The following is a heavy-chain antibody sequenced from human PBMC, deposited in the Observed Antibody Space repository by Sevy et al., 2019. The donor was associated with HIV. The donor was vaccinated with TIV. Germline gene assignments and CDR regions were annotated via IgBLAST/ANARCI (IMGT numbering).Heavy chain of an antibody. D-gene: IGHD3-16*01. Sequence: ASVKVSCKASGYTFTSYGISWVRQAPGQGLEWMGWISAYNGNTNYAQKLQGRVTMTTDTSTSTAYMELRSLRSDDTAVYYCARGEVLAANSYYFDYWGQGTLVTVSS. CDR2: ISAYNGNT. J-gene: IGHJ4*02. CDR3: ARGEVLAANSYYFDY. CDR1: GYTFTSYG. V-gene: IGHV1-18*01.